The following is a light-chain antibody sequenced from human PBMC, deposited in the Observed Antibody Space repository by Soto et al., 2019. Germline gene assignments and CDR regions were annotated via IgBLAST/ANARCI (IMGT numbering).Light chain of an antibody. J-gene: IGLJ2*01. V-gene: IGLV1-44*01. CDR1: GSNIGSNT. CDR2: SNN. Sequence: QSVLTQPPSASGTPGQRVTISCSGSGSNIGSNTENWYQQLPGTAPKLLIYSNNQRPSGVPDRFSGSKSGTSASLAISGLQSEDEADYYCAAWDDSLNGPVFGGGTKVTVL. CDR3: AAWDDSLNGPV.